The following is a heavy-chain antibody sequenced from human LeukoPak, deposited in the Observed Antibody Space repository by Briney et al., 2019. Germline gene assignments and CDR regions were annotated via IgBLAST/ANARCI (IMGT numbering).Heavy chain of an antibody. CDR3: AKSYNGYESKPDY. Sequence: GGSLRLSCAASGFTFSSYAMNWVRQAPGKGLEWVSSISNSGGRTFYTDSVKGRFTISRDNSKITLYLQMNSLRAEDTAVYYCAKSYNGYESKPDYWGQGTLVTVSS. D-gene: IGHD5-12*01. J-gene: IGHJ4*02. CDR1: GFTFSSYA. V-gene: IGHV3-23*01. CDR2: ISNSGGRT.